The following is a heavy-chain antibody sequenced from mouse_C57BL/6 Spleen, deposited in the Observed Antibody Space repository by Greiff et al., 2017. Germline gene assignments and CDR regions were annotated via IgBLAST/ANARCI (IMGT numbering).Heavy chain of an antibody. CDR2: IDPSSGGT. J-gene: IGHJ1*03. CDR1: GYTFTSYW. CDR3: ARWLLRDWYFDV. Sequence: QVQLQQPGAELVKPGASVKLSCKASGYTFTSYWMHWVKQRPGRGLEWIGRIDPSSGGTKYNEKFKSKATLTVDKPSSTAYMQLSSLTSEDVAVYYCARWLLRDWYFDVWGTGTTVTVSS. V-gene: IGHV1-72*01. D-gene: IGHD2-3*01.